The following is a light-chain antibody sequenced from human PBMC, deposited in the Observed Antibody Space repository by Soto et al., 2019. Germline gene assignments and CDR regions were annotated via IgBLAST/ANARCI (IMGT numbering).Light chain of an antibody. Sequence: AIQMTQSPSSLSASIGDRVTITCRTSEGIRNDLGWYQQKPGKAPKLLIYGASNLQSGVPSRFSGSGSGTYFTLTISSLQPEDFATYYCLQDYYYPWTFGQGTRVEIK. J-gene: IGKJ1*01. CDR2: GAS. CDR3: LQDYYYPWT. V-gene: IGKV1-6*01. CDR1: EGIRND.